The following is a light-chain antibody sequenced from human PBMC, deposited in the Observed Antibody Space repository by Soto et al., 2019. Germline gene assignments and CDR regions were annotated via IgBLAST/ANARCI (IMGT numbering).Light chain of an antibody. CDR2: KAS. CDR1: LSISSW. V-gene: IGKV1-5*03. Sequence: DIQMTQSPSTLSASVGDRVTITCRASLSISSWLAWYQQKPGKAPKLMIYKASSLESGVPSRFSGSGSGTEFTLTVSSLPPDDFATYYCQQFNNYPWTFGQGTRVEIK. J-gene: IGKJ1*01. CDR3: QQFNNYPWT.